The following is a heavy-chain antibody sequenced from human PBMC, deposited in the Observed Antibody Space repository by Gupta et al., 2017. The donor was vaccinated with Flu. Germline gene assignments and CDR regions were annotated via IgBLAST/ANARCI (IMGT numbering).Heavy chain of an antibody. D-gene: IGHD3-16*01. J-gene: IGHJ4*02. V-gene: IGHV4-59*01. Sequence: SWIRQSTGKGLEWIGYIYYSGSTNYTPSLKRRVTMSLDTSKNQFSLKMSSVTAADTAVYYCARGPGGSTFDYWGQGSLVTVSP. CDR2: IYYSGST. CDR3: ARGPGGSTFDY.